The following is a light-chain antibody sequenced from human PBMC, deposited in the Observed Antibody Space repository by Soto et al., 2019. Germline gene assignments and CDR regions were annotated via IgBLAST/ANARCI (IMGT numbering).Light chain of an antibody. Sequence: QSVLTQPPSASGSPGQSVTISCTGTSSDVGGYNYVSWYQQHPGKAPKLMIYEVSKRPSGVPGRFSGSKAGTAASLTVAGLQEEDEADYCCSSYAGSNNVVFGGGTKLTVL. V-gene: IGLV2-8*01. CDR2: EVS. J-gene: IGLJ2*01. CDR1: SSDVGGYNY. CDR3: SSYAGSNNVV.